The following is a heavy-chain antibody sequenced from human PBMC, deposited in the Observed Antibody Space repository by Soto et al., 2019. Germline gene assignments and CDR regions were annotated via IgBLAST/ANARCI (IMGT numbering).Heavy chain of an antibody. V-gene: IGHV3-33*01. CDR2: IWYDGSNK. CDR3: AREYVLRFLEWLTNGMDV. Sequence: PGGSLRLSCAASGFTFSSYGMHCVRQAPGKGLEWVAVIWYDGSNKYYADSVKGRFTISRDNSKNTLYLQMNSLRAEDTAVYYCAREYVLRFLEWLTNGMDVWGQGTTVTVSS. CDR1: GFTFSSYG. D-gene: IGHD3-3*01. J-gene: IGHJ6*02.